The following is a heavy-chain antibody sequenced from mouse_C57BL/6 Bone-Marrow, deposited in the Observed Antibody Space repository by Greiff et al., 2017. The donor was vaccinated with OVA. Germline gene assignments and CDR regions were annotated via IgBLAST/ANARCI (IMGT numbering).Heavy chain of an antibody. D-gene: IGHD1-1*01. V-gene: IGHV1-9*01. J-gene: IGHJ1*03. Sequence: QVQLQQSGAELMKPGASVKLSCKATGYTFTGYWIEWVKQRPGHGLEWIGEILPGSGSTNYNEKFKGKATFTAATSSNTAYMQLSSLTTEDSAIYYCAKSFHYYGSSYWYFDVWCTGTTVTVSS. CDR1: GYTFTGYW. CDR3: AKSFHYYGSSYWYFDV. CDR2: ILPGSGST.